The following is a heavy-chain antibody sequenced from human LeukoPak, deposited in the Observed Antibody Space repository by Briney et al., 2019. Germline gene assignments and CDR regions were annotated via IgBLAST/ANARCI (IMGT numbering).Heavy chain of an antibody. CDR1: GFTFSTFA. CDR3: TKDRDGSGFLVGDWFDP. V-gene: IGHV3-23*01. J-gene: IGHJ5*02. D-gene: IGHD3-22*01. Sequence: GGSLRLSCATFGFTFSTFAMSWVRQAPGKGPEWVSVISASDAATYYSDSVKGRFTVSRDNSKNTLYLQMNDVRTEDTALYYCTKDRDGSGFLVGDWFDPWGQGTLVTVSS. CDR2: ISASDAAT.